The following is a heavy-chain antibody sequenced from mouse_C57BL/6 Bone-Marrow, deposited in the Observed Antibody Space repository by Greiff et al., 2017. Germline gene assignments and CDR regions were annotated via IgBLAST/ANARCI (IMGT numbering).Heavy chain of an antibody. D-gene: IGHD1-1*02. J-gene: IGHJ2*01. V-gene: IGHV1-61*01. CDR3: ARSGYGAY. CDR2: IYPSDSET. Sequence: VQLQQPGAELVRPGSSVKLSCKASGYTFTSYWMDWVKQRPGQGLEWIGNIYPSDSETHYNQKFKDKATLTVDKSSSTAYMQLSSLTSEDSAVXYCARSGYGAYWGQGTTLTVSS. CDR1: GYTFTSYW.